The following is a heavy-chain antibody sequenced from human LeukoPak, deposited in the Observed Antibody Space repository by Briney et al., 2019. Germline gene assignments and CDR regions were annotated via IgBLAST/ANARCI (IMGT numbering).Heavy chain of an antibody. CDR2: IYHSGST. V-gene: IGHV4-4*02. J-gene: IGHJ4*02. CDR1: GGSISSSNW. Sequence: SETLSLTCAVSGGSISSSNWWSWVRQPPGKGLEWIGEIYHSGSTNYNPSLKSRVTISVDKSKNQFSLKLYSVTAADTAVYYCARASHDYGDYSHFDYWGQGTLVTVSS. D-gene: IGHD4-17*01. CDR3: ARASHDYGDYSHFDY.